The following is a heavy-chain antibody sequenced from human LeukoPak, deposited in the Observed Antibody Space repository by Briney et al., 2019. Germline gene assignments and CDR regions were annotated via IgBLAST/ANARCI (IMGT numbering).Heavy chain of an antibody. CDR2: IKQDGSQE. V-gene: IGHV3-7*01. D-gene: IGHD5-18*01. CDR3: ARSYSYGDY. CDR1: RFTLSTYW. Sequence: GGSLRLSCAASRFTLSTYWMSWVRQAPGKGLEWVAHIKQDGSQEYYVDSVKGRFTISRDSAKNSLYLQMNSLRAEDTAVYYCARSYSYGDYWGQGTLVTVSS. J-gene: IGHJ4*02.